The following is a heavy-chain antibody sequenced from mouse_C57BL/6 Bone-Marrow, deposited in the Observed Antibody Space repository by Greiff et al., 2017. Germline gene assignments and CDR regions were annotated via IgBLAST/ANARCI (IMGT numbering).Heavy chain of an antibody. Sequence: EVQLVESGGGLVKPGGSLKLSCAASGFTFSSYAMSWVRQTPEKRLEWVATISDGGSYTYYPDNVKGRFTIARDNAKNNLYLQMSHLKSEDTAVYYGARDPPSRLVPFAYWGQGTLVTVSA. CDR2: ISDGGSYT. D-gene: IGHD6-1*01. CDR1: GFTFSSYA. V-gene: IGHV5-4*01. J-gene: IGHJ3*01. CDR3: ARDPPSRLVPFAY.